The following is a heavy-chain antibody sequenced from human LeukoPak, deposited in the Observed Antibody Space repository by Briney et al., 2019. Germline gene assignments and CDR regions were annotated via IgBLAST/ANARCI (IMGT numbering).Heavy chain of an antibody. V-gene: IGHV4-38-2*02. J-gene: IGHJ4*02. CDR3: AREVLRYFDWLREYYFDY. Sequence: KPSETLSLTCAVSGYSISSGYYWGWIRQPPGKGLEWIGSIYHSGSTYYNPSLKSRVTISVDTSKNQFSLKLSSVTAADTAVYYCAREVLRYFDWLREYYFDYWGQGTLVTVSS. CDR1: GYSISSGYY. CDR2: IYHSGST. D-gene: IGHD3-9*01.